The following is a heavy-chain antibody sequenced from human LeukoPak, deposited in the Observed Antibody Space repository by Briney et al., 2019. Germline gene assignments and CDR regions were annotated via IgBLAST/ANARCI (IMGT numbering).Heavy chain of an antibody. Sequence: SETLSLTCTVSGGSISSYYWSWIRQPPGKGLEWIGYIYYSGSTNYNPSLKSRVTISVDTSKNQFSLKLSSVTAADTAVYYCARGDSSSWSNWFDPWGQGTLVTVSS. D-gene: IGHD6-13*01. J-gene: IGHJ5*02. CDR3: ARGDSSSWSNWFDP. V-gene: IGHV4-59*01. CDR2: IYYSGST. CDR1: GGSISSYY.